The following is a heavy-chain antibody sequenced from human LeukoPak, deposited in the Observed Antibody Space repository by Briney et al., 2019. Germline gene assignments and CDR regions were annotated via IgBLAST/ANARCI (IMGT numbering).Heavy chain of an antibody. CDR1: GGSISSGDYY. CDR2: IYYSGST. Sequence: SQTLSLTCTVSGGSISSGDYYWSWIRQPPGKGLEWIGYIYYSGSTYYNPSLKSRVTISVDTSKNQFSLKLSSVTAADTAVYYCARDYTPGIAYFDYWGQGTLVTVSS. V-gene: IGHV4-30-4*08. D-gene: IGHD3-3*01. CDR3: ARDYTPGIAYFDY. J-gene: IGHJ4*02.